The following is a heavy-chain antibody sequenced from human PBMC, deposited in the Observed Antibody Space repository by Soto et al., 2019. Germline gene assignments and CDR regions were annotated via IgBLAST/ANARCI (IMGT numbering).Heavy chain of an antibody. CDR3: AKGPHTNVGWPYYFES. CDR2: SSPRGDTI. D-gene: IGHD6-19*01. J-gene: IGHJ4*02. Sequence: GGSLRLSCVASGFSLANYPMNWVRQTPGKGLEWISYSSPRGDTIYYADSVEGRFTISRDNARNSLSLHMSSLRDEDSALYYCAKGPHTNVGWPYYFESWGQGVPVTSPQ. CDR1: GFSLANYP. V-gene: IGHV3-48*02.